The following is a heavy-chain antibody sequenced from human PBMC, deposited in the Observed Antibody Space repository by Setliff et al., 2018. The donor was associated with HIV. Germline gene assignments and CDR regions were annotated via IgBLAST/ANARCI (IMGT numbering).Heavy chain of an antibody. D-gene: IGHD2-8*02. CDR1: GFSLSATGVG. J-gene: IGHJ2*01. V-gene: IGHV2-5*01. Sequence: SGPTLVNPTQTLTLTCSFSGFSLSATGVGVAWIRQPPGKALEWLALIYWNDNKLYSPSLNRRLTITKDTSKNQVKLTMTNMDPVDTATFYCSHTFTDYWYFDVWGRGTLVTVSS. CDR3: SHTFTDYWYFDV. CDR2: IYWNDNK.